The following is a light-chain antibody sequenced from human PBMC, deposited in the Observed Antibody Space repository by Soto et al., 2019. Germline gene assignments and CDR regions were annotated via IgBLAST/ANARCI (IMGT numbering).Light chain of an antibody. J-gene: IGKJ5*01. V-gene: IGKV1-27*01. Sequence: DIQMTQSPSSLSASVGDRVTITCRASQDLSVYLAWYQQKPGKVPKLLIYSASTLQSGVPSRFSGSGSGTDFTLTISSLQPEDVATYYCQKFNTAPLTLGQGTRLEIK. CDR3: QKFNTAPLT. CDR2: SAS. CDR1: QDLSVY.